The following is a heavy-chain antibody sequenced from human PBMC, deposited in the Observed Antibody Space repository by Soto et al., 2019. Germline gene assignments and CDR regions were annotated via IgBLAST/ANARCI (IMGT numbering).Heavy chain of an antibody. Sequence: SVKVSCKASGGTFSSYAISWVRQAPGQGLEWMGGIIPTFGTANYAQKFQGRVTITADESTSTAYMELSSLRSEDTAVYYCARVKAYYCSGILSHYYYRMDVWGQGTTVTVSS. CDR3: ARVKAYYCSGILSHYYYRMDV. V-gene: IGHV1-69*13. CDR1: GGTFSSYA. CDR2: IIPTFGTA. D-gene: IGHD3-10*01. J-gene: IGHJ6*02.